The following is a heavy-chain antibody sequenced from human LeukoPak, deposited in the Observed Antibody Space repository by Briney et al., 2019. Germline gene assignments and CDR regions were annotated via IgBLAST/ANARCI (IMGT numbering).Heavy chain of an antibody. J-gene: IGHJ4*02. V-gene: IGHV3-48*01. CDR1: GFTFNTYT. Sequence: PGGSLRLSCAASGFTFNTYTMNWVRQAPGKGLEWVSYISGSSGIIDYADSVKGRFTISRDNSKSTLYLQMNSLRAEDTAVYYCARRGYGWSGLLDYWGQGTLVTVSS. D-gene: IGHD5-18*01. CDR2: ISGSSGII. CDR3: ARRGYGWSGLLDY.